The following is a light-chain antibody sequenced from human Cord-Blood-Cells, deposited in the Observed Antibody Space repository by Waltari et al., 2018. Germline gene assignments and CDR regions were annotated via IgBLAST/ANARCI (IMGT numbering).Light chain of an antibody. J-gene: IGKJ2*03. CDR2: GAS. V-gene: IGKV3-20*01. CDR3: QQYGSSPPYS. CDR1: QSVSSSY. Sequence: ERVLTQSPGTLSFSPWDRATLSCRASQSVSSSYLAWYQQKPGQAPRLLIYGASSRATGIPDRFSGSGSGTDFTLTISRLEPEDFAVYYCQQYGSSPPYSFGQGTKLEIK.